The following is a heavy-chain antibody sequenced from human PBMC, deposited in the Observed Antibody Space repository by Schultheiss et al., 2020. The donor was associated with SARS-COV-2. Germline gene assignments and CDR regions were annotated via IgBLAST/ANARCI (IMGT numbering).Heavy chain of an antibody. CDR2: IYYSGST. V-gene: IGHV4-61*01. Sequence: SETLSLTCTVSGGSVSSGSYYWSWIRQPPGKGLEWIGYIYYSGSTNYNPSLKSLVTISVDTSKNQFSLKLSSVTAADTAVYYCARGLPYSSSWYYGYWGQGTLVTVSS. CDR3: ARGLPYSSSWYYGY. J-gene: IGHJ4*02. CDR1: GGSVSSGSYY. D-gene: IGHD6-13*01.